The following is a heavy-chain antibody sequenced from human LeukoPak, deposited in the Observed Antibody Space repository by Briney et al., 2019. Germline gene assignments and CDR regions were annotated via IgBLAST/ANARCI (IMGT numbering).Heavy chain of an antibody. CDR2: ICSNDNNT. V-gene: IGHV3-23*01. J-gene: IGHJ4*02. CDR1: GFTLTNAW. Sequence: GGSLRLSCAASGFTLTNAWMSWVRQAPGKGLEWVSAICSNDNNTYYANSVKGRFTISRDNSKNTLSLQLNSLRAEDTAVYYCAKGTSSSCYSAPNYWGQGTLVTVSS. CDR3: AKGTSSSCYSAPNY. D-gene: IGHD2-15*01.